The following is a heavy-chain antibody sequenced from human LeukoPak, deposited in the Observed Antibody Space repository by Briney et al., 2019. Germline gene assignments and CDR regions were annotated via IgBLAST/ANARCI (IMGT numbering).Heavy chain of an antibody. D-gene: IGHD3-10*01. CDR2: IYYSGST. CDR3: ARQSITMVRGVN. Sequence: SETLSLTCTVSGGSISSSSYYWGWIRQPPGKGLEWIGSIYYSGSTYYNPSLKSRVAISVDTSKNQFSLKLSSVTAADTAVYYCARQSITMVRGVNWGQGTLVTVSS. CDR1: GGSISSSSYY. V-gene: IGHV4-39*01. J-gene: IGHJ4*02.